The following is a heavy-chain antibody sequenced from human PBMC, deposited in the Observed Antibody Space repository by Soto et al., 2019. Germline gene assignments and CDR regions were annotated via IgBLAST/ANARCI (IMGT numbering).Heavy chain of an antibody. V-gene: IGHV3-23*01. CDR2: ISGSGGST. J-gene: IGHJ4*02. CDR3: AKWDDSSSPTYYFDY. CDR1: GFTFSSYA. Sequence: GGSLRLSCAASGFTFSSYAMSWVRQAPGKGLEWVSAISGSGGSTYYAASVKGRFTISRDNSKNTLYLQMNSLRAEDTAVYYCAKWDDSSSPTYYFDYWGQGTLVTVSS. D-gene: IGHD6-13*01.